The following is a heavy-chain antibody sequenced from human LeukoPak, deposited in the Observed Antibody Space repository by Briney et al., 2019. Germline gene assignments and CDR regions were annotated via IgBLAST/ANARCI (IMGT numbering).Heavy chain of an antibody. CDR1: GFTFDDYA. Sequence: PGGSLRLSCAASGFTFDDYAMHWVRQAPGKGLEWVSGIGWNSGSIGYADSVKGRFTISRDNAKNSLYLQMNSLRAEDTASYYCAKEGSSSGWYERTYNWFDPWGQGTLVTVSS. J-gene: IGHJ5*02. D-gene: IGHD6-19*01. CDR3: AKEGSSSGWYERTYNWFDP. V-gene: IGHV3-9*01. CDR2: IGWNSGSI.